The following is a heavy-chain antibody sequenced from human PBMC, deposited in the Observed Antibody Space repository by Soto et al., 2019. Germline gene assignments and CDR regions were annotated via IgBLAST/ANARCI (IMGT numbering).Heavy chain of an antibody. CDR3: AKRPTDSWSGYWPSEY. D-gene: IGHD3-3*01. V-gene: IGHV3-23*01. CDR2: ISGGGDAS. CDR1: GFTLSSYT. Sequence: XGCLRLSFTASGFTLSSYTMYWVRQAPGKGLEWLSAISGGGDASHYADSVKGRFTISRDNSKNTLFLQMSSLRAEDTAVYYCAKRPTDSWSGYWPSEYWGQGTLVTVSS. J-gene: IGHJ4*02.